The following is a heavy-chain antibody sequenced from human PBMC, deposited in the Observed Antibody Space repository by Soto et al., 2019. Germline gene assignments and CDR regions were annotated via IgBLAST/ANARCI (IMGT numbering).Heavy chain of an antibody. Sequence: QVQLQESGPGLVKPSETLSLTCNVSGGSISNYYWSWIRQPPGKGLEWIGYIYYSGSTNYNPSLRRRTTTVVETSKHQFSLMLSAVTAAKTAVYYCAIVGGSSWYDETGFYYYMDVWGKGTTVTVSS. J-gene: IGHJ6*03. D-gene: IGHD6-13*01. CDR3: AIVGGSSWYDETGFYYYMDV. V-gene: IGHV4-59*01. CDR1: GGSISNYY. CDR2: IYYSGST.